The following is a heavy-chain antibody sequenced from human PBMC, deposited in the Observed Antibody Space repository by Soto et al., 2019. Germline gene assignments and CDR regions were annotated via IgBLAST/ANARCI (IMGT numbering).Heavy chain of an antibody. CDR2: ISGSGGST. J-gene: IGHJ4*02. D-gene: IGHD3-22*01. CDR1: GFTFSSYA. V-gene: IGHV3-23*01. CDR3: AKGITMIVVVTLLYFDY. Sequence: GGSLRLSCAASGFTFSSYAMSWVRQAPGKGLEWVSAISGSGGSTYYADSVKGRFTISRDNSKNTLYLQMNSLRAEDTAVYYCAKGITMIVVVTLLYFDYWGQGTLVTVPQ.